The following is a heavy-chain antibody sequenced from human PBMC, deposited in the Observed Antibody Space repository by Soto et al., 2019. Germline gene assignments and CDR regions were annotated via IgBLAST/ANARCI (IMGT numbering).Heavy chain of an antibody. CDR2: IIPILGIA. Sequence: QVQLVQSGAEVKKPGSSVKVSCKASGGTFSSYTISWVRQAPGQGLEWMGRIIPILGIANYAQKFQGRVTITAEKSTRTAYMELRSLRSEDTAVYYCARDPSAGDSAGYWGQGTLVTVSS. CDR3: ARDPSAGDSAGY. CDR1: GGTFSSYT. J-gene: IGHJ4*02. V-gene: IGHV1-69*08. D-gene: IGHD2-21*01.